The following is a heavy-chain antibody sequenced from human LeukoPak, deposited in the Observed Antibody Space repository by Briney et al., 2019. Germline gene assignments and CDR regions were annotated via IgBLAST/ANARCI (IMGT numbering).Heavy chain of an antibody. Sequence: PSETLSLTCTVSGGSMSTYYWSWIRQPPGKGLEWIGYVYYSGSTNYNPSLKSRVIISVDTSKNQFSLKLSSVTAADTAVYYCARVLYGSSSPFDYWGQGTLVTVSS. CDR1: GGSMSTYY. V-gene: IGHV4-59*01. CDR2: VYYSGST. CDR3: ARVLYGSSSPFDY. J-gene: IGHJ4*02. D-gene: IGHD6-6*01.